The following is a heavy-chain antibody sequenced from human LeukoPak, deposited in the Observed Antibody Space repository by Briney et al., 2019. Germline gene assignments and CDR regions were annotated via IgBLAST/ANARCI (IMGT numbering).Heavy chain of an antibody. D-gene: IGHD5-12*01. CDR3: ARPPGWNSGYDLDWEGDAFDI. CDR1: GFTFSSSA. CDR2: ISGSGGST. Sequence: GGSLRLSCAASGFTFSSSAMSWVRQAPGKGLEWVSAISGSGGSTYYADSVKGRFTISRDNSKNTLYLQMNSLRAEDTAVYYCARPPGWNSGYDLDWEGDAFDIWGQGTMVTVSS. V-gene: IGHV3-23*01. J-gene: IGHJ3*02.